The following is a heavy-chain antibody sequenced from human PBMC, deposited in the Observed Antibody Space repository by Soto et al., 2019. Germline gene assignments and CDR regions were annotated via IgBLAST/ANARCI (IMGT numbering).Heavy chain of an antibody. J-gene: IGHJ6*02. Sequence: ASVKVSCKASGYTFTSYGISWVRQAPGQGLEWMGWISAYNGNTNYAQKLQGRVTMTTDTSTSTAYMELRSLRSDDTAVYYCARDQWLGPYYYYGMDVWGQGTTVTVSS. CDR2: ISAYNGNT. V-gene: IGHV1-18*01. D-gene: IGHD6-19*01. CDR3: ARDQWLGPYYYYGMDV. CDR1: GYTFTSYG.